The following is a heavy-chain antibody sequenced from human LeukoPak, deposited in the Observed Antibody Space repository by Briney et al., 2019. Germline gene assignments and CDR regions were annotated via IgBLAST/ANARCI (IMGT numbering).Heavy chain of an antibody. CDR1: GYTFTSYG. J-gene: IGHJ3*02. D-gene: IGHD3-10*01. CDR2: ISANNGKT. Sequence: ASVTVSCKASGYTFTSYGISWVRQAPGQGLEWMGWISANNGKTNYAQKLQGRVTMTTDTSTSTAYMELSSLRSEDTAVYYCATGEVRGVILNDSFDIWGQGTMVIVSS. CDR3: ATGEVRGVILNDSFDI. V-gene: IGHV1-18*01.